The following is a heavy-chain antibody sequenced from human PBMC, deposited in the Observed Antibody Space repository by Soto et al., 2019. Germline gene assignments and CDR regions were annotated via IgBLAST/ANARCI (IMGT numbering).Heavy chain of an antibody. CDR1: FTSYD. J-gene: IGHJ6*02. V-gene: IGHV1-8*01. CDR3: ARGPGSSDWRFSYYYMDV. CDR2: WNPNGGNT. D-gene: IGHD6-19*01. Sequence: QVQLVQSGAEVKKPGASVKVSCTFTSYDINWGRQPTVQGLRCLGWWNPNGGNTRYAQKFQGRVTMTRNTSNFTAYMELSSLRSEDTAVYYCARGPGSSDWRFSYYYMDVWGQGTTVTVSS.